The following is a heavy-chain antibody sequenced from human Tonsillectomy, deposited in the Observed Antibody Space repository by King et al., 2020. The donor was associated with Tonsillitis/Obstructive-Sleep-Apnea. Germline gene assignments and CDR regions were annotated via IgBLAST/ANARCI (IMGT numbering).Heavy chain of an antibody. CDR3: ARVGYQYDSSGYSYFDS. V-gene: IGHV1-46*01. Sequence: QLVQSGAEVKKPGASVKVSCKASGYTFTDYHMHWVRLAPGQGLEWMAIINPSGGSTNYAQKFQDRVTVTRDTSTNTVYMELSSLRSEDTAVYYCARVGYQYDSSGYSYFDSWGQGTLVSVSS. D-gene: IGHD3-22*01. J-gene: IGHJ4*02. CDR2: INPSGGST. CDR1: GYTFTDYH.